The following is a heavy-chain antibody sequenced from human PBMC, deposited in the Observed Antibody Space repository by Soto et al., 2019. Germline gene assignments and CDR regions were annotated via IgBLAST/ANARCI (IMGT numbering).Heavy chain of an antibody. CDR2: ISSSSSTI. V-gene: IGHV3-48*02. CDR1: GFTVSSDN. Sequence: EVQLVESGGGLIQPGGSLRLSCAASGFTVSSDNMSWVRQAPGKGLQWVSYISSSSSTIYYADSVKGRFTISRDNAKNSLYLQMNSLRDEDTAVYYCARELIVVVPAATLYYYYGMDVWGQGTTVTVSS. J-gene: IGHJ6*02. CDR3: ARELIVVVPAATLYYYYGMDV. D-gene: IGHD2-2*01.